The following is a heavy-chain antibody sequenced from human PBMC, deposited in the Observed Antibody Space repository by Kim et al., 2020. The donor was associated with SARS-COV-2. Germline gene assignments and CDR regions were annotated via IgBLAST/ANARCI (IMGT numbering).Heavy chain of an antibody. CDR1: GFTSTKVW. J-gene: IGHJ4*02. D-gene: IGHD2-21*01. CDR3: TTDYERIGGLCDGETCYPASL. V-gene: IGHV3-15*01. Sequence: GGSLRLSCAASGFTSTKVWLSWVRQAPGKGLEWVGRIRSKVDGGTADYAAPVKGRFTISRDDSKNTLYLQMNGLRAEDTAFYHCTTDYERIGGLCDGETCYPASLWGQGTLVTVSS. CDR2: IRSKVDGGTA.